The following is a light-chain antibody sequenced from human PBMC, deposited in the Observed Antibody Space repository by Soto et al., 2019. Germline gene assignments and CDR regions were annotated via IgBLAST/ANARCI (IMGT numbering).Light chain of an antibody. J-gene: IGKJ5*01. CDR3: QQYNGDSYT. CDR2: KTS. CDR1: QSINSW. Sequence: DVQMTQSPSTMSASVGDTVTITCRASQSINSWLAWYQHRPGKGPKLLIYKTSTVEGGVPSRFSGSGSGTEFTLTISSLQPEDFATYYCQQYNGDSYTFGQGTRLEIK. V-gene: IGKV1-5*03.